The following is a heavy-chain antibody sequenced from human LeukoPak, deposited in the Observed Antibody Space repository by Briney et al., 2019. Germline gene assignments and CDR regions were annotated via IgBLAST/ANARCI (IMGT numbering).Heavy chain of an antibody. D-gene: IGHD3-10*01. CDR1: GYTFTGYY. CDR3: TMVDY. V-gene: IGHV1-2*02. Sequence: GASVKVSCKAFGYTFTGYYIHWVRQAPGQGLEWMGWINPKSGDTNYAQKFQGRVTMTRDTSISTAYMDLSRLRSNDTAVYYCTMVDYWGQGTLVTVSS. J-gene: IGHJ4*02. CDR2: INPKSGDT.